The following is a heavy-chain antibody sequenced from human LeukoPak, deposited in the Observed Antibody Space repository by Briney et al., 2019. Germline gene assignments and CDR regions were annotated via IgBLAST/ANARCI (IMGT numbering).Heavy chain of an antibody. CDR1: GFTFSSYE. Sequence: GWALRLSCAASGFTFSSYEMNWVRQAPGEGREWVSYISSSGSTIYYADSVKGRFTISRDNAKNSLYLQMNSLRAEDTAVYYCARARQWLGILDYWGQGTLVTVSS. CDR2: ISSSGSTI. D-gene: IGHD6-19*01. CDR3: ARARQWLGILDY. V-gene: IGHV3-48*03. J-gene: IGHJ4*02.